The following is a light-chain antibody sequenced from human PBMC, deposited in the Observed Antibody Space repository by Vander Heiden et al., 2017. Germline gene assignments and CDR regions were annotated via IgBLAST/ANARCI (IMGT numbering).Light chain of an antibody. J-gene: IGKJ3*01. CDR1: QSISSW. CDR2: KAS. V-gene: IGKV1-5*03. CDR3: QQYNSSPLT. Sequence: DIQMTPTPSTLSASVGGRVSMTVRSSQSISSWLAWYQQKPGKAPKLLIYKASSLESGVPSRFSGSGSGTEFTLTISSLQPDDFATYYCQQYNSSPLTFGPGTKVDIK.